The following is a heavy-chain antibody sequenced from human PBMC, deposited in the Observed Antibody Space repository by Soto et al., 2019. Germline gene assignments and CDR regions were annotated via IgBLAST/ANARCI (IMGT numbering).Heavy chain of an antibody. J-gene: IGHJ5*02. Sequence: ASVKVSCKTSGYTFSNYGITWVRQAPGQPLEWLGWISLYSDGTSYAQKFRGRVSMTTDTSTTTAYMELRSLRSDDTAVYYCARVVPGAEDWFGPWGQGTLVTVSS. CDR2: ISLYSDGT. CDR3: ARVVPGAEDWFGP. V-gene: IGHV1-18*01. CDR1: GYTFSNYG.